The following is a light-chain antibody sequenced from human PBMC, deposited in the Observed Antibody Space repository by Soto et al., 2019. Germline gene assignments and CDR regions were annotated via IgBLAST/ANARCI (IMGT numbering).Light chain of an antibody. CDR2: EVS. CDR1: SSVVGDYNF. V-gene: IGLV2-14*03. Sequence: QSVLTQPASVSGSPGQSITISCTGTSSVVGDYNFVSWYQQLPGKAPKLMIYEVSHRPSGVSNRFSGSKSGNTASLTISGLLAEDEAHYYCSSHTSSSIWVFGGGTKLTVL. CDR3: SSHTSSSIWV. J-gene: IGLJ3*02.